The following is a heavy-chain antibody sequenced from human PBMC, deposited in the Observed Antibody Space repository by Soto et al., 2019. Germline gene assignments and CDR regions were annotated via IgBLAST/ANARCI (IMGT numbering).Heavy chain of an antibody. Sequence: EVQLVESGGGLVQPGGSLRLSCAASGFTVSSNYMSWVRQAPGKGLEWVSVIYSGGSTFYADSVKGRFTISRDNSKNTVYLQMDTPRAEDAGVYYCARETGRGAAQTNYMDVWGKGTTVTVS. V-gene: IGHV3-66*01. CDR3: ARETGRGAAQTNYMDV. D-gene: IGHD6-6*01. CDR1: GFTVSSNY. CDR2: IYSGGST. J-gene: IGHJ6*03.